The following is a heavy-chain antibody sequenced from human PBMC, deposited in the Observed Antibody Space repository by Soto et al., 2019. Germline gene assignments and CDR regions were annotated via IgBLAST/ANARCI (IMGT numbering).Heavy chain of an antibody. CDR1: GGTFSSYT. D-gene: IGHD1-26*01. CDR2: ITPTLNIA. J-gene: IGHJ4*02. V-gene: IGHV1-69*01. Sequence: QLQLVQSGAEVREPGSSVKVSCKASGGTFSSYTVIWVRQAPGQGLEWMGGITPTLNIANYAEKFKGRVTITADESTSTVSLHLSSLRSEATAGYFCARGYYSGSNPSAFDYWGQGTLLGVSS. CDR3: ARGYYSGSNPSAFDY.